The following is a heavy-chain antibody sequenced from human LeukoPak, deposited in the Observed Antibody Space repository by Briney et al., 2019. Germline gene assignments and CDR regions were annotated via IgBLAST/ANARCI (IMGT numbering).Heavy chain of an antibody. J-gene: IGHJ4*02. CDR1: GFTFSSYW. CDR2: IKHDASEQ. V-gene: IGHV3-7*01. D-gene: IGHD3-10*01. CDR3: ARDPKYYDSGNYYGGLDY. Sequence: PGGSLRLSCAASGFTFSSYWMSWVRQAPGKGLEWVANIKHDASEQHYVDSVKGRFTISRDNAKNSLYLQMNNLRAEDTAVYYCARDPKYYDSGNYYGGLDYWGQGTLVTVSS.